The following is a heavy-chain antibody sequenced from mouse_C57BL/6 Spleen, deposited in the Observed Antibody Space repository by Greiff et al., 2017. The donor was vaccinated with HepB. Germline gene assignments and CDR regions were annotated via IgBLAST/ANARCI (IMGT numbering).Heavy chain of an antibody. D-gene: IGHD1-1*01. CDR1: GYTFTSYW. CDR2: IDPSDSYT. V-gene: IGHV1-69*01. Sequence: QVQLQQPGAELVMPGASVKLSCKASGYTFTSYWMHWVKQRPGQGLEWIGEIDPSDSYTNYNQKFKGKSTLTVDKSSSTAYIQLSSLTSEDSAVYYCAITTVARGFAYWGQGTLVTVSA. CDR3: AITTVARGFAY. J-gene: IGHJ3*01.